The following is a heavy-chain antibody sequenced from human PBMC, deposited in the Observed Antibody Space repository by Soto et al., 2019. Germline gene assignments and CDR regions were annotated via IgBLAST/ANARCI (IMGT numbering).Heavy chain of an antibody. CDR1: GFTFSDYY. V-gene: IGHV3-11*01. CDR2: ISSSGSTL. CDR3: ARGHCSGGSCYSRTYYYDSSGYYYGFDY. D-gene: IGHD3-22*01. Sequence: QVQLVESGGGLVKPGGSLRLSCAASGFTFSDYYMSWIRQAPGKGLEWVSYISSSGSTLYYADSVKGRFTISRDNAKNSLFLQMNSLRAEDTAVYYCARGHCSGGSCYSRTYYYDSSGYYYGFDYWGQGTLVTVSS. J-gene: IGHJ4*02.